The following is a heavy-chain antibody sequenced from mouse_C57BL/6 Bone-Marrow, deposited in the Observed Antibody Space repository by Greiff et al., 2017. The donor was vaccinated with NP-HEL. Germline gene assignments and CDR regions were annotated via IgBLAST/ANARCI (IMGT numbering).Heavy chain of an antibody. CDR2: IDPETGGT. V-gene: IGHV1-15*01. Sequence: QVQLQQSGAELVRPGASVTLSCKASGYTFTDYEMHWVKQTPVHGLEWIGAIDPETGGTAYNQKFKGKAILTADKSSSTAYMELRSLTSEDSAVYYCTTSYYYGSRGAFYAMDYWGQGTSVTVSS. J-gene: IGHJ4*01. D-gene: IGHD1-1*01. CDR3: TTSYYYGSRGAFYAMDY. CDR1: GYTFTDYE.